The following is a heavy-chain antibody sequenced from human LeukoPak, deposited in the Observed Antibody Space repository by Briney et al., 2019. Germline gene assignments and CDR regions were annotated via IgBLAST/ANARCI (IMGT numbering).Heavy chain of an antibody. J-gene: IGHJ6*02. CDR2: ISSSGSTI. Sequence: PGGSLRLSCAASGFTFSDYYMNWIRQAPGKGLEWVSYISSSGSTIYYADSVKGRFTISRDNSKNTLYLQMNSLRAEDTAVYYCARDSNYYGPYGMDVWGQGTTVTVSS. V-gene: IGHV3-11*04. CDR3: ARDSNYYGPYGMDV. D-gene: IGHD3-10*01. CDR1: GFTFSDYY.